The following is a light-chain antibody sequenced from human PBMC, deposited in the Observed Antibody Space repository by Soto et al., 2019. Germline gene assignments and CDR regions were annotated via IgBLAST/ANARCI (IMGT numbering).Light chain of an antibody. J-gene: IGLJ2*01. CDR3: SPYTSSNTLV. V-gene: IGLV2-14*01. Sequence: QSALTQPASVSGSPGQSITISCTGTSSDVGGYNYVSWYQQHPGKAPKVMIYEVSNRPSGISNRFSGAKSGNTASLTISGLQAEDEADYYCSPYTSSNTLVFGGGTKLTVL. CDR2: EVS. CDR1: SSDVGGYNY.